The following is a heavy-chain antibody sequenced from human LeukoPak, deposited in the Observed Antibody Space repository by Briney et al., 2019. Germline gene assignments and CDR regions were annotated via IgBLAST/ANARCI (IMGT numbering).Heavy chain of an antibody. Sequence: GGSLRLSCAASAFSLNTYNMNWVRQAPGKGLEWVSVLYTSGNTFYADSVKGRFTISRDNSKNTVYLQMNSLRAEDTAVYYCARWPDYYDTSKYYYGMDVWGRGTTVTVSS. J-gene: IGHJ6*02. CDR1: AFSLNTYN. V-gene: IGHV3-53*01. CDR3: ARWPDYYDTSKYYYGMDV. CDR2: LYTSGNT. D-gene: IGHD3-22*01.